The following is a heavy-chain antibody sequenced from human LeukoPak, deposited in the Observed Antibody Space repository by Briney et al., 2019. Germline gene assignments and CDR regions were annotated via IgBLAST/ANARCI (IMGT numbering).Heavy chain of an antibody. CDR1: GFTFSNAW. D-gene: IGHD5-12*01. CDR2: IKSKTDGGTT. CDR3: DVATVNDY. Sequence: GGSLRLSCAASGFTFSNAWMSWVRQAPGKGLEWVGRIKSKTDGGTTDYAAPVKGRFTISRDDSKTTLYLQMNSLKTEDTAVYTTDVATVNDYWGQGTLVTVSS. V-gene: IGHV3-15*01. J-gene: IGHJ4*02.